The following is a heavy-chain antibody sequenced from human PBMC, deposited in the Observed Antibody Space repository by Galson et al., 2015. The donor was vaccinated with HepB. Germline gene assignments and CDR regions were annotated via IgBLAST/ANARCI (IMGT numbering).Heavy chain of an antibody. Sequence: QSGAEVKKPGESLKISCKASGYRFSNYWIGWVRQMPGKGLEWIGIIYPSDYDLRYSPSLQGQVTISVDKSVTTTYLQWDSLKASDSAMYYCARRSFSYVDYWGQGTLVTGSS. CDR2: IYPSDYDL. D-gene: IGHD3-16*01. CDR3: ARRSFSYVDY. J-gene: IGHJ4*02. V-gene: IGHV5-51*01. CDR1: GYRFSNYW.